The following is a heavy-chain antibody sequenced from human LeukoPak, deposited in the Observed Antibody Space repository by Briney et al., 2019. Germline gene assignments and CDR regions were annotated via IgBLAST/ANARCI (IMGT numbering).Heavy chain of an antibody. CDR1: GFTFSSYA. J-gene: IGHJ5*02. V-gene: IGHV3-23*01. CDR2: ISGSGGST. D-gene: IGHD6-19*01. CDR3: AKVRGSASGWSPSGCFDP. Sequence: GGSLRLSCAASGFTFSSYAMSWVRQAPGKGLEWVSAISGSGGSTYYADSVKGRFTISRDNSKNTLYLQMNSLRAEDTAVYYCAKVRGSASGWSPSGCFDPWGQGTLVTVSS.